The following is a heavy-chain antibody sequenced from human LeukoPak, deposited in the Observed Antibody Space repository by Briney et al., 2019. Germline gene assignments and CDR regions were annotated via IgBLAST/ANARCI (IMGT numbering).Heavy chain of an antibody. J-gene: IGHJ4*02. CDR3: ARGRGLFDY. CDR1: GGSISSGGYS. Sequence: SETLSLTCAVSGGSISSGGYSWSWIRQPPGKGLEWIGYIYHSGSTYYNPSLKSRVTISVDRSKNQFSLKLSSVTAADTAVYYCARGRGLFDYWGQGALVTVSS. V-gene: IGHV4-30-2*01. CDR2: IYHSGST. D-gene: IGHD3-10*01.